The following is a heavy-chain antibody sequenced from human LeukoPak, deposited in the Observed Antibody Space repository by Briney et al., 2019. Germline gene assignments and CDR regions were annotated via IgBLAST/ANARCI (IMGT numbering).Heavy chain of an antibody. CDR1: GFTFSSYS. J-gene: IGHJ4*02. CDR3: ARSFNPGYGDSL. V-gene: IGHV3-21*01. Sequence: GGSLRLSCAASGFTFSSYSMYWVRQAPGKGLEWVSSISSSSYIYYADSVKGRFTISRDNAKNSLYLQMNSLRAEDTAVYYCARSFNPGYGDSLWGQGTLVTVSS. D-gene: IGHD4-17*01. CDR2: ISSSSYI.